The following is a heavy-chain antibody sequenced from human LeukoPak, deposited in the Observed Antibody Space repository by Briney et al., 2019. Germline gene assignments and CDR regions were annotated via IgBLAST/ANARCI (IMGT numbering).Heavy chain of an antibody. Sequence: SVKVSCKASGGTFSSYAISWVRQAPGQGLEWMGGIIPIFGTANYAQKFQGRVTITADESTSTAYMELSSLRSEDTAVYYCARNIVAHDYDYFNYWGQGTLVTVSS. CDR2: IIPIFGTA. D-gene: IGHD5-12*01. V-gene: IGHV1-69*13. CDR3: ARNIVAHDYDYFNY. CDR1: GGTFSSYA. J-gene: IGHJ4*02.